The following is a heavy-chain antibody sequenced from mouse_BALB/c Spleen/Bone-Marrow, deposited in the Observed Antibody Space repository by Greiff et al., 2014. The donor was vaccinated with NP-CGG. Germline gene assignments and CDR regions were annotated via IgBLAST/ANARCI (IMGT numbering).Heavy chain of an antibody. CDR3: ARGRFVY. J-gene: IGHJ3*01. CDR2: INPNIGGT. Sequence: VQLQQSGPELVKPGASVKISCRTSGYTFTDYTIHWVKQSPGKSLEWIGNINPNIGGTTYNQKFKGKATLTLDKSSRTAYMELRSLTSEDSAVYYCARGRFVYWGQGTLVTVSA. V-gene: IGHV1-22*01. CDR1: GYTFTDYT.